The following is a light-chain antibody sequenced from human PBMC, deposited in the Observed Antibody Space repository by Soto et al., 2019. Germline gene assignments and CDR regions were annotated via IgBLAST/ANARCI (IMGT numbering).Light chain of an antibody. CDR2: GAT. J-gene: IGKJ1*01. CDR1: QSLNTK. CDR3: QESYSTPLWT. Sequence: DIVMTQSPATLSVSPGERATLSCRASQSLNTKLAWYQQKPGQAPRLLISGATDRAPGIPDRFSGSGSGTEFTLTISSLQPEDFATYYCQESYSTPLWTFGQGTKVDIK. V-gene: IGKV3-15*01.